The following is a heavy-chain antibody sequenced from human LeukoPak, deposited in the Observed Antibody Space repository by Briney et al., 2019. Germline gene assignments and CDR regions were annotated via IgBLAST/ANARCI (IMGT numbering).Heavy chain of an antibody. V-gene: IGHV3-48*02. CDR2: ISSSSSTI. CDR3: ARIWDPYYYDSSGYPLGY. CDR1: GFTFSSYS. J-gene: IGHJ4*02. D-gene: IGHD3-22*01. Sequence: PGGSLRLSCAASGFTFSSYSMTWVRQAPGKGLEWVSYISSSSSTIYYADSVKGRFTISRDNAKNSLYLQMNSLRDEDTAVYYCARIWDPYYYDSSGYPLGYWGQGTLVTVSS.